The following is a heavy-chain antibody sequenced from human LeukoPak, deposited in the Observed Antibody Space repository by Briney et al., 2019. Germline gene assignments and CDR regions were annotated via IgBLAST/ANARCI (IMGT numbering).Heavy chain of an antibody. J-gene: IGHJ3*02. CDR2: ISYSGSA. CDR1: GGSISGYY. D-gene: IGHD3-22*01. V-gene: IGHV4-59*08. CDR3: ARSPDSSGYWDAFDI. Sequence: SETLSLTCTVSGGSISGYYWSWIRQPPGKGPEWIGYISYSGSADYNPSLKSRVTISVDTSKNKFSLKLTSVTAADTAVYYCARSPDSSGYWDAFDIWGQGTMVTVSS.